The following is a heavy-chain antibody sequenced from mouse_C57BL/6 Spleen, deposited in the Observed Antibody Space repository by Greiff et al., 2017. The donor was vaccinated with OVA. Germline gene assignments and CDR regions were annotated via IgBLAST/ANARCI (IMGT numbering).Heavy chain of an antibody. CDR2: INPYNGDT. CDR3: ARSGGCFDY. CDR1: GYSFTGYF. Sequence: VHVKQSGPELVKPGDSVKISCKASGYSFTGYFMNWVMQSHGKSLEWIGRINPYNGDTFYNQKFKGKATLTVDKSSSTAHMELRSLTSEDSAVYYCARSGGCFDYWGQGTTLTVSS. V-gene: IGHV1-20*01. J-gene: IGHJ2*01. D-gene: IGHD1-1*02.